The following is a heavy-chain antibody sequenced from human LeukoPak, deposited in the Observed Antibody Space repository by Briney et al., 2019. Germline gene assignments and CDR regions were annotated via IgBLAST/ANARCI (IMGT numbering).Heavy chain of an antibody. Sequence: ASVKVSCKASGDTFTSYDINWVRQAPGQGLEWMGWMNPNSGNTGYAQKFQGRVTMTRNTSISTAYMELSSLRSEDTAVYYCASPLYDSSGYSLDAFDIWGQGTMVTVSS. V-gene: IGHV1-8*01. CDR3: ASPLYDSSGYSLDAFDI. CDR2: MNPNSGNT. CDR1: GDTFTSYD. D-gene: IGHD3-22*01. J-gene: IGHJ3*02.